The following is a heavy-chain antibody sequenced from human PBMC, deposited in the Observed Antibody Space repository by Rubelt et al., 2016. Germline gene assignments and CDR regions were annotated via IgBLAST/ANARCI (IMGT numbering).Heavy chain of an antibody. Sequence: QLQLQESGPGLVKPSETLSLTCTVSGGSISSSRYYWGWIRQPPGKGLEWVGSIYYSGSTYYNPSLKSRVTISADTSKNQFSLKLSSVTAADTAVYYCARHPTALDIYYFDYWGQGTLVTVSS. D-gene: IGHD5-18*01. J-gene: IGHJ4*02. CDR1: GGSISSSRYY. CDR2: IYYSGST. CDR3: ARHPTALDIYYFDY. V-gene: IGHV4-39*01.